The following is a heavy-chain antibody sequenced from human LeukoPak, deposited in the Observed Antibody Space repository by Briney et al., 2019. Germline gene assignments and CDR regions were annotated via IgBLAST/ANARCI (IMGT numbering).Heavy chain of an antibody. D-gene: IGHD3-10*01. CDR2: IYYSGST. CDR1: GGSISSYY. V-gene: IGHV4-59*01. J-gene: IGHJ5*02. CDR3: ARDRHGSGSAHTFDP. Sequence: PSETLSLTCTVSGGSISSYYWSWSRQPPGKGLEWIAYIYYSGSTNYNPSLKSRVTISIDTSKNQFSLKLRSVTAADTAVYYCARDRHGSGSAHTFDPWGQGTLVTVSS.